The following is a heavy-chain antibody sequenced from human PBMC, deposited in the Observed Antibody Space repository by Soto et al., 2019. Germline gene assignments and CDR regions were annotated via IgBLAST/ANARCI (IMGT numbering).Heavy chain of an antibody. J-gene: IGHJ4*02. Sequence: GGSLRLSCATSGLTFTNAWMSWVRQAPGKGLEWVGRIKGEADGGTTDYAAPVKGRITISRDHSKDTLYLHMNSLKTEDTAVYYCTTGLSNGYYNFDYWGQGTPVTVSS. D-gene: IGHD3-22*01. CDR3: TTGLSNGYYNFDY. CDR2: IKGEADGGTT. V-gene: IGHV3-15*01. CDR1: GLTFTNAW.